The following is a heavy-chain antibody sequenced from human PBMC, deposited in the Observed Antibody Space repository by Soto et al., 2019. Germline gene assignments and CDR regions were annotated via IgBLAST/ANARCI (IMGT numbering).Heavy chain of an antibody. J-gene: IGHJ2*01. Sequence: QVQLQESGPGLVKPSQTLSLTCTVSGGSISSGGYYWSWIRQHPGKGLEWIGYIYYSVSTYYNPSLKSRVTISVDTSKNQFSLKLSSVTAADTAVYYCARDVDGDYFWYFDLWGRGTLVTVSS. CDR2: IYYSVST. CDR1: GGSISSGGYY. D-gene: IGHD4-17*01. V-gene: IGHV4-31*03. CDR3: ARDVDGDYFWYFDL.